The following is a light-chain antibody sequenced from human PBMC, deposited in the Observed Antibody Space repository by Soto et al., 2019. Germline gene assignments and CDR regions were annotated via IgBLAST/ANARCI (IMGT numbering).Light chain of an antibody. Sequence: DIVMTQSPATLSVSPGERATLSCRASRTVSTNLAWYQQKPGQAPRLLIYYTSTRATGIPARFSGSGSGKEFTLTLSSLQSEDFAFYYCQQYNNWPPGATFGPGTKVEIK. CDR1: RTVSTN. J-gene: IGKJ3*01. V-gene: IGKV3-15*01. CDR3: QQYNNWPPGAT. CDR2: YTS.